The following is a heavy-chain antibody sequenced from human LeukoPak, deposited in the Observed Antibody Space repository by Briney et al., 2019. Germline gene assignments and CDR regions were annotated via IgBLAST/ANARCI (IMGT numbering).Heavy chain of an antibody. CDR2: INWNTGSI. CDR3: AKDMGAGYCSSTICHPFDY. V-gene: IGHV3-9*01. CDR1: GFTFDDYA. Sequence: GGSLRLSCAASGFTFDDYAMHWVRQVPGKGLEWVSGINWNTGSIGYADSVKGRFTISRDNAKNSLYLQMNSLRTEDTAVYYCAKDMGAGYCSSTICHPFDYWGQGTLVTVSS. D-gene: IGHD2-2*01. J-gene: IGHJ4*02.